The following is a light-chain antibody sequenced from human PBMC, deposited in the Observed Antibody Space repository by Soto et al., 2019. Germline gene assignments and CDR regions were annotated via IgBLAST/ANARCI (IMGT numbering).Light chain of an antibody. J-gene: IGLJ3*02. CDR3: SSYTLNSTLV. V-gene: IGLV2-14*03. Sequence: QSVLTQPASVSGSPGQSITISCTGTTSDVGAYNYISWYQHHPGKAPKLMIFDVSNRPSGVSNRFSGSKSGTTASLTISGLQVEDEADYYCSSYTLNSTLVFGGGTQLTVL. CDR2: DVS. CDR1: TSDVGAYNY.